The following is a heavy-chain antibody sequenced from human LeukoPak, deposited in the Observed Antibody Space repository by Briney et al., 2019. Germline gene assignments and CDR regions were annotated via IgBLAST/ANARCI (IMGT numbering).Heavy chain of an antibody. CDR2: ISAYNGNT. Sequence: GASVKVSCKASGYTFTSYGISWVRQAPGQGLEWMGWISAYNGNTNYAQKLQGRVTMTTDTSTSTAYMELRSLRSEDTAVYYCARVYSSSSFGRSFAFDIWGQGTMVTVSS. D-gene: IGHD6-6*01. CDR1: GYTFTSYG. CDR3: ARVYSSSSFGRSFAFDI. V-gene: IGHV1-18*01. J-gene: IGHJ3*02.